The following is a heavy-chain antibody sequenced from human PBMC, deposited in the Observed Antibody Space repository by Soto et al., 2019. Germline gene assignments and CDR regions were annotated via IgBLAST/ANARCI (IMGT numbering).Heavy chain of an antibody. D-gene: IGHD1-26*01. CDR1: GGSVSSGIYY. J-gene: IGHJ4*02. CDR2: IYHSGST. CDR3: ASPTSGRYYYFDY. Sequence: QVQLQESGPGLVKPSETLSLTCAVSGGSVSSGIYYWSWIRQPPGKGLEWIGYIYHSGSTNYNPSLKSRVTISVDTSKNQFSLRLTSVTAADTAVYYCASPTSGRYYYFDYWGQGSLVTVSS. V-gene: IGHV4-61*01.